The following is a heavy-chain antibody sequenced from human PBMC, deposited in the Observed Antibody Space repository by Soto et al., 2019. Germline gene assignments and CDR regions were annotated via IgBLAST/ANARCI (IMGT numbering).Heavy chain of an antibody. CDR3: VKEANPFFNTHEIVVFDL. J-gene: IGHJ4*02. CDR2: ITRDGRST. D-gene: IGHD3-22*01. V-gene: IGHV3-64D*06. Sequence: GGSLRLSCSATGFTFRVHSMHWVRQTPGKGLEYISAITRDGRSTYYADSVKGRFTVSRDNSRDTLYLRMSSLRPEDTGLYFCVKEANPFFNTHEIVVFDLWGQGTPVTVSA. CDR1: GFTFRVHS.